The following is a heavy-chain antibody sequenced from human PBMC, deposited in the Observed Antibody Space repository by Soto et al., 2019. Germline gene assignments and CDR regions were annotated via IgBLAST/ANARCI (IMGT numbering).Heavy chain of an antibody. CDR1: GYTFTSYG. J-gene: IGHJ5*02. Sequence: QVQLVQSGAEVKKPGASVKVSCKASGYTFTSYGMSWVRQAPGQGLEWMGWISAYNGNTNYAQKLQGRVTMTTDTSTSTAYMELRSLRSDDTAVYYCARVDSSGWYDTLEHWFDPWGQGTLVTVSS. D-gene: IGHD6-19*01. CDR2: ISAYNGNT. CDR3: ARVDSSGWYDTLEHWFDP. V-gene: IGHV1-18*01.